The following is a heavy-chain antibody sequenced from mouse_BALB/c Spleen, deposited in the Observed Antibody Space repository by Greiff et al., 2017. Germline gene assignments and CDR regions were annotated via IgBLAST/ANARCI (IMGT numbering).Heavy chain of an antibody. CDR2: ISDGGSYT. J-gene: IGHJ3*01. V-gene: IGHV5-4*02. Sequence: EVQRVESGGGLVKPGGSLKLSCAASGFTFSDYYMYWVRQTPEKRLEWVATISDGGSYTYYPDSVKGRFTISRDNAKNNLYLQMSSLKSEDTAMYYCARDGNYYGSIWGQGTLVTVSA. CDR1: GFTFSDYY. CDR3: ARDGNYYGSI. D-gene: IGHD1-1*01.